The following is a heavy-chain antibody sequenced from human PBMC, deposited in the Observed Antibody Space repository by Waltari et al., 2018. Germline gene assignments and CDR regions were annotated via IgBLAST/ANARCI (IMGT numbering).Heavy chain of an antibody. D-gene: IGHD6-6*01. V-gene: IGHV4-39*02. CDR2: IYYNGNT. J-gene: IGHJ4*02. Sequence: QLQLQESGPGLVKPSETLSLTCTVSGDSISNDNYHWAWVRQPPGKGLEWIGSIYYNGNTYYSPSLKSRVTISVDTSKNQFSLRLSSVTAADTAVYYCTTEYSSSSAYWGQGTLVIVSS. CDR1: GDSISNDNYH. CDR3: TTEYSSSSAY.